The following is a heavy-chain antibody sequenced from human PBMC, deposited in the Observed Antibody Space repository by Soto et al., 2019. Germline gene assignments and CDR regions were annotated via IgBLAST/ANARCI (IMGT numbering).Heavy chain of an antibody. CDR3: ARRLGYYLNWFDP. J-gene: IGHJ5*02. Sequence: PSETLSLTCCVSAGSISSYYWSWIRQPPGKGLEWIGYIYYSGSTNYNPSLKSRVTISVDTSKNQFSLKLSSVTAADTAVYYCARRLGYYLNWFDPWGQGTLVTVSS. CDR2: IYYSGST. V-gene: IGHV4-59*01. CDR1: AGSISSYY. D-gene: IGHD3-3*01.